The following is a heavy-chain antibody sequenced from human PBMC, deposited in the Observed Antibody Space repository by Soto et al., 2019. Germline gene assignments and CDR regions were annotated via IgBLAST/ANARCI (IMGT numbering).Heavy chain of an antibody. D-gene: IGHD5-12*01. CDR1: GYNFRSYA. J-gene: IGHJ4*02. CDR3: ARVRDGYNYNSFDY. V-gene: IGHV1-46*01. Sequence: EASVKVSCKASGYNFRSYAISWVRQAPGQGLEWMGGINPRGDNTNYAQKFQGRVTMTRDTSTSTVYMELSSLISEDTAVYYCARVRDGYNYNSFDYWGQGTLVTVSS. CDR2: INPRGDNT.